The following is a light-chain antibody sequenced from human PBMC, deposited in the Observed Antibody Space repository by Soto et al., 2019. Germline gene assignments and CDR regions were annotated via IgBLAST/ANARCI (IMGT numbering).Light chain of an antibody. Sequence: GDSVTITCRASQVISTSLAWYQVKKGKAPKLLIYAASTLESGVPSRFSATVYGTEFSLTITSLQPEDFATYYCQQLFDSPITFGQGTRLEIK. V-gene: IGKV1-9*01. CDR1: QVISTS. CDR3: QQLFDSPIT. J-gene: IGKJ5*01. CDR2: AAS.